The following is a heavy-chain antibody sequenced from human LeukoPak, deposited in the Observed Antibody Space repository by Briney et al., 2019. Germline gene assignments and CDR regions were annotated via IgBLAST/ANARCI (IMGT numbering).Heavy chain of an antibody. V-gene: IGHV3-21*01. D-gene: IGHD2-15*01. CDR3: ARDPTPRYCSGGSCYTHYGMDV. CDR2: ISSSSSYI. CDR1: GFTFSSYT. Sequence: PGGSLRLSCSASGFTFSSYTMNWVRQAPGKGLEWVSSISSSSSYISYADSVKGRLTISRDNAKNSLYLQMNSLRAEDTAVYYCARDPTPRYCSGGSCYTHYGMDVWGQGTTVTVSS. J-gene: IGHJ6*02.